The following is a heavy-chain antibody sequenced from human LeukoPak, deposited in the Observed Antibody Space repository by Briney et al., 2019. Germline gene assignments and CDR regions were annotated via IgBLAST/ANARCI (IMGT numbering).Heavy chain of an antibody. CDR1: GFTFDDYA. J-gene: IGHJ4*02. Sequence: PGRSLRLSCAASGFTFDDYAMHWVRQAPGKGLEWVSGISWNSGSIGYADSVKGRFTISRDNAKNSLYLQMNSLRAEDMALYYCAKDSDDFWSGYLDYWGQGTLVTVSS. V-gene: IGHV3-9*03. CDR2: ISWNSGSI. D-gene: IGHD3-3*01. CDR3: AKDSDDFWSGYLDY.